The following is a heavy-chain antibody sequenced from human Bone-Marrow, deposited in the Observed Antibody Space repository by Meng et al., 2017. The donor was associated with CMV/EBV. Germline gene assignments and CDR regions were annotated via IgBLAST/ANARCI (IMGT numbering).Heavy chain of an antibody. D-gene: IGHD1-26*01. Sequence: ASVKVSCKASGYTFTSYYMHWVRQAPGQGLEWMGIINPSGGSTSYAQKFQGRVTMTRDTSTSTVYMELSSLRSEDTAVYYCARDIVGAMGNDAFDIWGQGTMVTVSS. CDR3: ARDIVGAMGNDAFDI. J-gene: IGHJ3*02. CDR2: INPSGGST. V-gene: IGHV1-46*01. CDR1: GYTFTSYY.